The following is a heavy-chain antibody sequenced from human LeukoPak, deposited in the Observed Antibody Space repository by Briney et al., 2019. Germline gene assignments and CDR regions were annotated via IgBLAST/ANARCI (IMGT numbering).Heavy chain of an antibody. D-gene: IGHD6-19*01. CDR3: ARAQGGGWFTYYFDS. V-gene: IGHV4-4*07. J-gene: IGHJ4*02. CDR2: IHTSGST. CDR1: GGSINNYY. Sequence: KSSETLSLTCTVSGGSINNYYWSWIRQPAGKGLEWIGRIHTSGSTNYNPSLKSRVTMSLDTSNNQFSLKLSSMSATDTASYYCARAQGGGWFTYYFDSWGQGALVTVSS.